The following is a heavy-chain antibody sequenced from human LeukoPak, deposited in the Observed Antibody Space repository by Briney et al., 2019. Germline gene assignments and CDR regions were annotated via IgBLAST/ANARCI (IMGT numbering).Heavy chain of an antibody. CDR2: IYSGGST. Sequence: GSLRLSCAASGFTVSSNYMSWVRQAPGKGLEWVSVIYSGGSTYYADSVKGRFTISRHNSKNTLYLQMNSLRAEDTAVYYCARERYYYDSSGPETVCYFDYWGQGTLVTVSS. V-gene: IGHV3-53*04. D-gene: IGHD3-22*01. CDR3: ARERYYYDSSGPETVCYFDY. J-gene: IGHJ4*02. CDR1: GFTVSSNY.